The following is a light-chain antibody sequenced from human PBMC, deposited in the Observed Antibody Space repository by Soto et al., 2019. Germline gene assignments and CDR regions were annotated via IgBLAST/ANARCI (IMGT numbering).Light chain of an antibody. J-gene: IGKJ2*01. CDR3: QQYASSSYP. CDR1: QSVSSSY. Sequence: EIVLTQSPGTLSLSPGARATLSCRTSQSVSSSYLAWYQQKPGQAPRLLIYGASRRATGIPDRFSGSGSGTDFTLTISRLEPEDFAVYFCQQYASSSYPFGQGTKLEIK. V-gene: IGKV3-20*01. CDR2: GAS.